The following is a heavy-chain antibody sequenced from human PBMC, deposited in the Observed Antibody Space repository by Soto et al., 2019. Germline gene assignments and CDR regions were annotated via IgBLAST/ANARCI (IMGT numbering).Heavy chain of an antibody. J-gene: IGHJ6*02. CDR1: GFTFSSYA. CDR3: ARVQESALWFGARGMDV. Sequence: GGSLRLSCAASGFTFSSYAMDWVRRAPGKGLEWVALISYDGSSKYYADSVKGRFTISRDNSKNTLDLQMNSLRTEDTAVYYCARVQESALWFGARGMDVWGQGTTVTVSS. V-gene: IGHV3-30-3*01. CDR2: ISYDGSSK. D-gene: IGHD3-10*01.